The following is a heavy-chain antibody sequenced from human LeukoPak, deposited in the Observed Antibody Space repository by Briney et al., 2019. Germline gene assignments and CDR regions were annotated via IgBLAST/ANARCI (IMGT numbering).Heavy chain of an antibody. V-gene: IGHV1-2*06. CDR2: INPNSGGT. CDR3: ARERGLSWFDP. D-gene: IGHD2-2*01. CDR1: GYTFTGYY. J-gene: IGHJ5*02. Sequence: ASVKVSCKASGYTFTGYYMHWVRQAPGQGLEWMGRINPNSGGTNHAQKFQGRVTMTRDTSISTAYMDLSRLRSDDTAVYYCARERGLSWFDPWGQGTLVTVSS.